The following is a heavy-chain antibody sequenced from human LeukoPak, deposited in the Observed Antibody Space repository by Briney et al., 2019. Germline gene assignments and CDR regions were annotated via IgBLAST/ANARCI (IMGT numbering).Heavy chain of an antibody. J-gene: IGHJ5*01. CDR3: ARQFDF. V-gene: IGHV4-59*08. CDR1: GGSLSSYY. Sequence: PSETLSLTCTVFGGSLSSYYWVWVRQPPGKGLEWIGLIYSSGSIKYNPSLKSRLTISLDTSKNQISLKLTSVTAADTAIYYCARQFDFWGQGTLVTVSS. CDR2: IYSSGSI.